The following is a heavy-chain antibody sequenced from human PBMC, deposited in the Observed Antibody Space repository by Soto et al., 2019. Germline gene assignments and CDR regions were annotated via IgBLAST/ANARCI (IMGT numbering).Heavy chain of an antibody. CDR3: VNMMIARGAFDF. V-gene: IGHV3-64D*06. J-gene: IGHJ4*02. Sequence: VRLSCSASGFAFSSYAMHWVRQTPGKGLEYVSAISPQGGSTYYADSVKGRFTISRDDSKNTVYLQMSSLRPDDTAVYYCVNMMIARGAFDFWGQGTLVTVSS. D-gene: IGHD2-21*01. CDR2: ISPQGGST. CDR1: GFAFSSYA.